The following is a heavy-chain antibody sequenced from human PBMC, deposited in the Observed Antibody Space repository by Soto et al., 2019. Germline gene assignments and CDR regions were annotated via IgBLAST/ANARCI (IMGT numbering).Heavy chain of an antibody. D-gene: IGHD6-13*01. J-gene: IGHJ4*02. CDR2: IYPGGHET. CDR1: GYTFSNFW. V-gene: IGHV5-51*01. Sequence: PGESLKIPCQCSGYTFSNFWIGWVRQLPGKGLEWMGIIYPGGHETRYSPSFHGKVTISADKSINTAYLQWNSLEASDTAFYFCARSPRSSPYFDYWGQGALVTVSS. CDR3: ARSPRSSPYFDY.